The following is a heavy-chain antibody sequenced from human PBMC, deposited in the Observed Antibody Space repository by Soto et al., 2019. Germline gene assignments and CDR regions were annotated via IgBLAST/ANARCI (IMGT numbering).Heavy chain of an antibody. CDR1: GGSISSGGYY. J-gene: IGHJ4*02. CDR2: IYYSGST. CDR3: ARTDIVATNATGGFDY. D-gene: IGHD5-12*01. V-gene: IGHV4-31*03. Sequence: PSETLSLTCTVSGGSISSGGYYWSWIRQHPGKGLEWIGYIYYSGSTYYNPSLKSRVTISVDTSKNQFSLKLSSVTAADTAVYYCARTDIVATNATGGFDYWGQGNLVTVSS.